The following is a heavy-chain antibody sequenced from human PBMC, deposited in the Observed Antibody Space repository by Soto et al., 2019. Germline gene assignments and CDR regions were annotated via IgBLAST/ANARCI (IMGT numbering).Heavy chain of an antibody. CDR1: GFTFSSYA. D-gene: IGHD3-3*01. Sequence: EVQLLESGGGLVQPGGSLRLSCAASGFTFSSYAMSWVRQAPGKGLEWVSAISGSGGSTYYADSVKGRFTISRDNSKNTLYLQMNSLRAEDTAVYYCAKPIDPYYDFWSGYPDYWGQGTLVTVSS. CDR2: ISGSGGST. J-gene: IGHJ4*02. V-gene: IGHV3-23*01. CDR3: AKPIDPYYDFWSGYPDY.